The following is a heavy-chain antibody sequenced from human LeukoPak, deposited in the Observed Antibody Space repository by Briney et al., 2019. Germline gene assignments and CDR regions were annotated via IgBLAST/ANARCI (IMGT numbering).Heavy chain of an antibody. J-gene: IGHJ5*02. Sequence: ASVKVSCKASGYTFTSYGISWVRQAPGQGLEWMGIINPSGGSTSYAQKFQGRVTMTRDTSTSTVYMELSSLRSEDTAVYYCARGKEYYDILTGPSDVVDWFDPWGQGTLVTVSS. D-gene: IGHD3-9*01. CDR2: INPSGGST. V-gene: IGHV1-46*01. CDR3: ARGKEYYDILTGPSDVVDWFDP. CDR1: GYTFTSYG.